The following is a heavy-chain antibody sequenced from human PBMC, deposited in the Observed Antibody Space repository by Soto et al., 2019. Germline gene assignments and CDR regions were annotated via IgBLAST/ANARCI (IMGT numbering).Heavy chain of an antibody. CDR1: GGTFSSYA. D-gene: IGHD5-12*01. CDR2: IIPIFGTA. V-gene: IGHV1-69*13. J-gene: IGHJ4*02. Sequence: EASVKVSCKASGGTFSSYAISWVRQAPGQGLEWMGGIIPIFGTANYAQKFQGRVTITADESTSTAYMELSSLRSEDTAVYYCAREGDGYNIFDYWGQGTLVTVSS. CDR3: AREGDGYNIFDY.